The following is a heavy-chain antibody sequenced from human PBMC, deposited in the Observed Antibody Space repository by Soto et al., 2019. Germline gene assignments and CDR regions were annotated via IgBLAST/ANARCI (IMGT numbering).Heavy chain of an antibody. CDR3: ARIQGVNHFDY. CDR2: IDWAGDK. Sequence: TLSLTCTVSGGSFSSGDYYWSWIRQPPGKALEWLALIDWAGDKYYSTSLKTRLTISKDTSKNQVVLTMTDMNPVDSGTYYCARIQGVNHFDYWGQGTQVTVSS. J-gene: IGHJ4*02. D-gene: IGHD2-8*01. CDR1: GGSFSSGDYY. V-gene: IGHV2-70*13.